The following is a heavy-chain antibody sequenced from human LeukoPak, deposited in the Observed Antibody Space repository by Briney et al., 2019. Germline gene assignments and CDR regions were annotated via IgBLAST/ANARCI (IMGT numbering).Heavy chain of an antibody. CDR1: GGSISSSSYY. J-gene: IGHJ5*02. Sequence: PSETLSLTCTVSGGSISSSSYYWGWIRQPPGKGLEWIGSIYYSGSTYYNPPLKSRFSISVDTSKNQFSLKLSSVTAADTAVYYCARLWQNWFDPWGQGTLVTVSS. CDR3: ARLWQNWFDP. CDR2: IYYSGST. V-gene: IGHV4-39*01.